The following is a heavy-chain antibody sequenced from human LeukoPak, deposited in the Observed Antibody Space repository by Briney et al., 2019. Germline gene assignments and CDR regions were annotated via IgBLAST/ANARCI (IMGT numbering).Heavy chain of an antibody. V-gene: IGHV3-30*03. Sequence: PGGSLRLSCAASGFTFSSHGMHWVRQAPGKGLEWVAVISYDGSNKYYADSVKGRFTISRDNSKNTLYLQMNSLRAEDTAVYYCARGVGQLDYWGQGTLVTVSS. CDR1: GFTFSSHG. J-gene: IGHJ4*02. D-gene: IGHD6-6*01. CDR3: ARGVGQLDY. CDR2: ISYDGSNK.